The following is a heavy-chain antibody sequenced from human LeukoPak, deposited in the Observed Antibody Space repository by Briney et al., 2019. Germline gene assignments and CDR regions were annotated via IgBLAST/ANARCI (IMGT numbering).Heavy chain of an antibody. Sequence: SETLSLTCTVSGASIIDSYWSWIRQPAGKGLEWIGRIITSGSTNYSPSLKSLVTMSLDTSKNQFSLKLSSVTAADTAVYYCARTLVITAAMYYYYMDVWGKGTTVTVSS. CDR3: ARTLVITAAMYYYYMDV. D-gene: IGHD2-2*01. V-gene: IGHV4-4*07. CDR2: IITSGST. CDR1: GASIIDSY. J-gene: IGHJ6*03.